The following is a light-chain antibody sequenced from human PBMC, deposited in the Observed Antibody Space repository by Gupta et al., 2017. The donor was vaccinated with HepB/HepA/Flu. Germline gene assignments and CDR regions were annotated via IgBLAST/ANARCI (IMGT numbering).Light chain of an antibody. CDR1: QSVSNSY. Sequence: EIVLTQSPGTLSLSPGEGATRSCRASQSVSNSYLAWYQQKPGQAPRLLIYDASSRATGIPDRFSGSGSGTDFTLTISRLEPEDFAVCYCQQYVSSPVTFGQGTRLEIE. V-gene: IGKV3-20*01. CDR3: QQYVSSPVT. CDR2: DAS. J-gene: IGKJ5*01.